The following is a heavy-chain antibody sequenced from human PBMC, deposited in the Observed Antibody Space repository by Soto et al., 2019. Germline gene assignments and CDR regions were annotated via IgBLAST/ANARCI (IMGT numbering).Heavy chain of an antibody. CDR3: AREEGFEEYPGYYGMDV. CDR1: GGTFSSYA. V-gene: IGHV1-69*01. J-gene: IGHJ6*02. CDR2: IIPIFGTA. Sequence: QVQLVQSGAEVKKPGSSVKVSCKASGGTFSSYAISWVRQAPGQGLEWMGGIIPIFGTANYAQKFQGRVTITADESTSTAYMELSSLRSEDTAVYYCAREEGFEEYPGYYGMDVWGQGTTVTVSS. D-gene: IGHD3-10*01.